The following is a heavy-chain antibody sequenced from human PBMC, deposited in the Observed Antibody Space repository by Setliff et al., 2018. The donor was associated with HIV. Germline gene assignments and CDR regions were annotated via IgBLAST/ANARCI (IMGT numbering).Heavy chain of an antibody. Sequence: ASVKVSCKTSGGTFSTYVISWVRQAPGQGLEWMGGIITIFGTPNYAQKFQGRVAITADKSTIAAYMELSSLRSEDTAVYYCAREPDYGIRDAFDIWGQGTMVTVSS. CDR1: GGTFSTYV. J-gene: IGHJ3*02. V-gene: IGHV1-69*06. CDR2: IITIFGTP. CDR3: AREPDYGIRDAFDI. D-gene: IGHD4-17*01.